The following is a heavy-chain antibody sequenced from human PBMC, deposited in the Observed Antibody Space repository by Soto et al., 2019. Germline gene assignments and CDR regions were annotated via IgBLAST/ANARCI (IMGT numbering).Heavy chain of an antibody. Sequence: QVQLVQSGAEVKKPGSSVKVSCKASGGTFSSYTISWVRQAPGQRLEWMGRIIPILGIANYAQKFQGRVTITADKSTSTAYMELSSVRSEDTAVYYCARGCSGGSCYSSYWYFDLWGRGTLVTVSS. D-gene: IGHD2-15*01. CDR1: GGTFSSYT. V-gene: IGHV1-69*02. CDR3: ARGCSGGSCYSSYWYFDL. J-gene: IGHJ2*01. CDR2: IIPILGIA.